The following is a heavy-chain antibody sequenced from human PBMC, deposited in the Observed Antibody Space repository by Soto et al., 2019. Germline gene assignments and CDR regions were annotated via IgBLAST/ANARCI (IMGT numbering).Heavy chain of an antibody. CDR2: ISPSSSYI. J-gene: IGHJ5*02. D-gene: IGHD1-1*01. CDR1: GFIFSIST. CDR3: ARETRDSSA. Sequence: GGSLRLSWAASGFIFSISTLSWVRQAPGRGLEWVSCISPSSSYIYYADSVKGRFSISRDNAKNSLFLEMNNLRAEDTAVYYCARETRDSSAWGQGTLVTVSS. V-gene: IGHV3-21*01.